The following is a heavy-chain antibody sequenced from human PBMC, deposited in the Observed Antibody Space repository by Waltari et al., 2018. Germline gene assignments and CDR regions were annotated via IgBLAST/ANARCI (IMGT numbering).Heavy chain of an antibody. D-gene: IGHD6-13*01. V-gene: IGHV2-70*04. CDR3: ARDSSSCFDY. J-gene: IGHJ4*02. CDR2: IDWDDDK. CDR1: GFSLSTSGMR. Sequence: QVTLKESGPALVKPTQTLTLTCTFSGFSLSTSGMRVSWIRQPPGKALEWLARIDWDDDKFYSTSLKTRLTISKDTSKNQVVLTMTNMDPVDTATYYCARDSSSCFDYWGQGTLVTVSS.